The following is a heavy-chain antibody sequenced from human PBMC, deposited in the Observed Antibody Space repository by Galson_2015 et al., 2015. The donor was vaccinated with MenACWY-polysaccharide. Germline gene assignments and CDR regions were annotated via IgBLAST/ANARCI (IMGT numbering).Heavy chain of an antibody. CDR1: GYTFRSYG. V-gene: IGHV1-18*01. J-gene: IGHJ5*02. D-gene: IGHD4-17*01. CDR2: ISAFNGKT. CDR3: ARGAPYGEHVRP. Sequence: SVKVSCKASGYTFRSYGITWVRQAPGQGLEWMGWISAFNGKTNFARKLQGRLTLTTNTSTSTANMELRGLTSDDTAVYFCARGAPYGEHVRPWGQGTLVTVSS.